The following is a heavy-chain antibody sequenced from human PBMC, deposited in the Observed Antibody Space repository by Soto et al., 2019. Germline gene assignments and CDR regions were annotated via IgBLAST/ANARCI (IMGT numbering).Heavy chain of an antibody. V-gene: IGHV3-15*01. Sequence: GGSLRLSCAASGFTFSNAWMSWVRQAPGKGLEWVGRIKSKTDGGTTDYAAPVKGRFTISRDDSKNMLYLQMNSLKTEDTAVYYCRSTYYYGSGSYWGQGTLVTVSS. J-gene: IGHJ4*02. CDR3: RSTYYYGSGSY. CDR2: IKSKTDGGTT. CDR1: GFTFSNAW. D-gene: IGHD3-10*01.